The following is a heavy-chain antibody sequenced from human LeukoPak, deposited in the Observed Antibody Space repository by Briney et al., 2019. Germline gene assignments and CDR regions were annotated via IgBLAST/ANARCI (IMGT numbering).Heavy chain of an antibody. CDR2: IKQDGSEK. CDR3: ARADYGDYAVY. Sequence: PGGSLRLSCAASGFTFSSYWMSWVRQAPGKGLEWVANIKQDGSEKYYVNSVKGRFTISRDNAKNSLYLQMNSLRAEDTAVYYCARADYGDYAVYWGQGTLVTVSS. D-gene: IGHD4-17*01. V-gene: IGHV3-7*01. CDR1: GFTFSSYW. J-gene: IGHJ4*02.